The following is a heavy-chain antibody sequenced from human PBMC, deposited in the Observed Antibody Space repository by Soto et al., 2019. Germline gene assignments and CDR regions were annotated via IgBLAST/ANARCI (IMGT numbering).Heavy chain of an antibody. CDR3: ARYHLGYCSSTSCHENGMDV. J-gene: IGHJ6*02. D-gene: IGHD2-2*01. Sequence: ASVKVSCKASGYTFTSYGISWVRQAPGQGLEWMGWTSAYNGNTNYAQKLQGRVTMTTDTSTSTAYMELRSLRSDDTAVYYCARYHLGYCSSTSCHENGMDVWGQATTVTVSS. CDR2: TSAYNGNT. CDR1: GYTFTSYG. V-gene: IGHV1-18*01.